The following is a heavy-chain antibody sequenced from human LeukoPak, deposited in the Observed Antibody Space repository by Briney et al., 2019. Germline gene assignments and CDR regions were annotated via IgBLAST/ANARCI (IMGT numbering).Heavy chain of an antibody. CDR3: AREDYYGSGNYVAWGDAFDV. V-gene: IGHV3-7*01. Sequence: GGSLRLSCAASGFTFSSYWMSWVRQAPGKGLEWVANIKQDGSEKYYVDSVKGRFTISRDNAKNSLYLQMNSLRAEDTAVYYCAREDYYGSGNYVAWGDAFDVWGQGTTVTVSS. CDR1: GFTFSSYW. CDR2: IKQDGSEK. J-gene: IGHJ3*01. D-gene: IGHD3-10*01.